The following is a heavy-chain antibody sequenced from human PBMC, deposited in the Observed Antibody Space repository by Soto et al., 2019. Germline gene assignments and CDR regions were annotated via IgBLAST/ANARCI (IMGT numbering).Heavy chain of an antibody. CDR3: ARCPTRRYCSSTSCLKGVKYYYYGMDV. CDR2: INHSGST. J-gene: IGHJ6*02. V-gene: IGHV4-34*01. Sequence: PSETPSLTCAVYGGSFSGYYWSWIRQPPGKGLEWIGEINHSGSTNYNPSLKSRVTISVDTSKNQFSLKLSSVTAADTAVYYCARCPTRRYCSSTSCLKGVKYYYYGMDVWGQGTTVTVSS. D-gene: IGHD2-2*01. CDR1: GGSFSGYY.